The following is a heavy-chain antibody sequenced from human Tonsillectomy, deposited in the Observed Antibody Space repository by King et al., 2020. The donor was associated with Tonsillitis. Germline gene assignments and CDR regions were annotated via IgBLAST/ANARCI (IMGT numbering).Heavy chain of an antibody. V-gene: IGHV3-30*18. CDR3: AKSEDFDY. J-gene: IGHJ4*02. CDR2: ISYDGSNK. Sequence: VQLVESGGGVVQPGRSLRLSCAASGFTFSSYGMHWVRQAPGKGLEWVAVISYDGSNKYYADSVKGRFTISRDNSKNTLYLQMNSLRAEDTAVYYCAKSEDFDYWGQGTLVTVSS. CDR1: GFTFSSYG.